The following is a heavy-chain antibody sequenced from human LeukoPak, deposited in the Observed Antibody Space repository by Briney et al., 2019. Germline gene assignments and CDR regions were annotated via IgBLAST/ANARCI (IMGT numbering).Heavy chain of an antibody. D-gene: IGHD3-22*01. V-gene: IGHV1-18*01. CDR2: ISAYNGKT. Sequence: ASVKVSCKASGYTFTSYGISWVRQAPGQGLEWMGWISAYNGKTNYAQKLQGRVTMTTDTSTSTAYMELRSLRSDDTAVYYCARDLFPDSSLVYGMDVWGQGTTVTVSS. CDR1: GYTFTSYG. J-gene: IGHJ6*02. CDR3: ARDLFPDSSLVYGMDV.